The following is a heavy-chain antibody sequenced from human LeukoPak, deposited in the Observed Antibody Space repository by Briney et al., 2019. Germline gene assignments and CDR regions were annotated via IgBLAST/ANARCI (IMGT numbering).Heavy chain of an antibody. CDR1: GFTFSDYY. J-gene: IGHJ6*03. V-gene: IGHV3-11*04. D-gene: IGHD1-26*01. Sequence: GGSLRLSCAASGFTFSDYYMSWIRQAPGKGLEWVSYVSSSGSTIYYADSVKGRFTISRDNAKNSLYLQMNSLRAEDTAVYYCARIQWDGYYMDVWGKGTTVTVSS. CDR2: VSSSGSTI. CDR3: ARIQWDGYYMDV.